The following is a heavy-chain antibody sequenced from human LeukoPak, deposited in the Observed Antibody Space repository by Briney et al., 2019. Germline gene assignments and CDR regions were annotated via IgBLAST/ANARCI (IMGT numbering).Heavy chain of an antibody. D-gene: IGHD3-16*01. CDR3: ARDGGFGGPGGDNWFDS. V-gene: IGHV3-66*02. CDR2: IYSDGGT. Sequence: SGGSLRLSCAASGFTVSAKYMSWVRQGPGKGLDWISSIYSDGGTNYADSVKGRFTISRDNSKNTLYLQMNSLRPEDTAVYYCARDGGFGGPGGDNWFDSWGRGALVTVSS. J-gene: IGHJ5*01. CDR1: GFTVSAKY.